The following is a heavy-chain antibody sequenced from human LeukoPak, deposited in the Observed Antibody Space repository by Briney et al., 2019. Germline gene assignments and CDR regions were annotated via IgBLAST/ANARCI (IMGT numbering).Heavy chain of an antibody. D-gene: IGHD2-15*01. V-gene: IGHV3-66*01. CDR3: ARARCSGGSCYFGWYYFDY. CDR1: GFTVSSNY. CDR2: IYSGGST. Sequence: PGGSLRLSCAVSGFTVSSNYMSWVRQAPGKGLEWVSVIYSGGSTYYADCVKSRFTISRDNSKNTLYLQMNSLRAEDTAVYYCARARCSGGSCYFGWYYFDYWGQGTMVTVSS. J-gene: IGHJ4*02.